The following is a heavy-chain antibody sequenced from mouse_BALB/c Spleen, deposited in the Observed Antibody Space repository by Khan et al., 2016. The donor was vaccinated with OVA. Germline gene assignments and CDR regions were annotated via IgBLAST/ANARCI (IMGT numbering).Heavy chain of an antibody. CDR2: INPSTGYT. J-gene: IGHJ2*01. Sequence: QVQLKQSGAELAKPGASVKMSCKASGYTFINYWILWVKQRPGQGLEWIGYINPSTGYTAYNQNFKDKATLTADKSSSTAYMQLRSLPFDDVAVYYCARRGLRWDFDYWGQGTTLTVSS. CDR1: GYTFINYW. V-gene: IGHV1-7*01. CDR3: ARRGLRWDFDY. D-gene: IGHD1-1*01.